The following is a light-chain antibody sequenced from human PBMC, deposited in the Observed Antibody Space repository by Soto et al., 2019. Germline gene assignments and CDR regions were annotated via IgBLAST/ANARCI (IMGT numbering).Light chain of an antibody. CDR3: SSYTSSSSVI. CDR2: DVK. V-gene: IGLV2-14*01. CDR1: ISDVGAYDY. J-gene: IGLJ2*01. Sequence: QSALTQPASVSGSPGQSIAISCTGTISDVGAYDYVSWYQQHPGKAPKLMIYDVKYRPSGVSNRFSGSKSGNTASLTISGLQAEDEADYYCSSYTSSSSVIFGGGTKLTVL.